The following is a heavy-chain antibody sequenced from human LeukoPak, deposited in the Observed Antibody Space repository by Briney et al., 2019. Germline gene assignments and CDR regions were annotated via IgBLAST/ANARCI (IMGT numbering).Heavy chain of an antibody. Sequence: ASVKDSCKASGYTFTGYYMHWVRQAPGQGLEWMGWINPNSGGTNYAQKFQGRVTMTRDTSISTAYMELSRLRSDDTAVYYCARVEMVRGVIITTKHAFDIWGQGTMVTVSS. V-gene: IGHV1-2*02. J-gene: IGHJ3*02. D-gene: IGHD3-10*01. CDR1: GYTFTGYY. CDR2: INPNSGGT. CDR3: ARVEMVRGVIITTKHAFDI.